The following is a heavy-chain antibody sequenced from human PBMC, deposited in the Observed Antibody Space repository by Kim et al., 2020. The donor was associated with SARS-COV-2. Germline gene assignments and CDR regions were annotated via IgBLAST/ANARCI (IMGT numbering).Heavy chain of an antibody. J-gene: IGHJ6*02. CDR1: GGSFITNA. CDR2: IIPIFGRA. Sequence: SVKVSCKASGGSFITNAISWVRQAPGQGLEWIGGIIPIFGRADYAQKFQGRVTITADESTNTAYMEMNSLRSEDTAVYYCARDPDFNDYKHYFHGMDVWGQGTTVTVSS. V-gene: IGHV1-69*13. D-gene: IGHD3-10*01. CDR3: ARDPDFNDYKHYFHGMDV.